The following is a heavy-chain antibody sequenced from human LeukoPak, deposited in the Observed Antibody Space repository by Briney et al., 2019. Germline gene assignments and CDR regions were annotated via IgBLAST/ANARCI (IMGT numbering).Heavy chain of an antibody. CDR2: IIPIFGTA. Sequence: SVKVSCKASGGTFSSYAIGWVRQAPGQGLEWMGRIIPIFGTANYAQKFQGRVTITADKSTSTAYMELSSLRSEDTAVYYCTLLGGANKTYYFDYWGQGTLVTVSS. CDR3: TLLGGANKTYYFDY. V-gene: IGHV1-69*06. J-gene: IGHJ4*02. CDR1: GGTFSSYA. D-gene: IGHD3-16*01.